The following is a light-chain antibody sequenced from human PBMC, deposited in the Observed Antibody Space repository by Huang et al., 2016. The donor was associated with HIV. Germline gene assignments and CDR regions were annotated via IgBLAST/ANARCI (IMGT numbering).Light chain of an antibody. CDR1: QSVATN. CDR3: QQYHNWPYT. Sequence: EIIMTQSPATLSLSPGEGASLSCRANQSVATNLAWYLHRTGQSPRILIFGASTRASGLPGRFSGSGSGTQFTLTVSGLQSEDFAVYYCQQYHNWPYTFGQGTKLEI. V-gene: IGKV3-15*01. CDR2: GAS. J-gene: IGKJ2*01.